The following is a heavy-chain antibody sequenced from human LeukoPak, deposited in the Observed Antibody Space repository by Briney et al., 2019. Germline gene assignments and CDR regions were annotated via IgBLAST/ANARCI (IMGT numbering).Heavy chain of an antibody. Sequence: SEPLSLTCAVSGGSFRGYYWSWIRQPPGKGLEWIGEINHSGSTNYNPSLKSRVTISVDTSKNQFSLKLSSVTAADTAVYYCARGAFTYYYDSSGYYPRYYFDYWGQGTLVTVSS. J-gene: IGHJ4*02. CDR2: INHSGST. CDR1: GGSFRGYY. V-gene: IGHV4-34*01. D-gene: IGHD3-22*01. CDR3: ARGAFTYYYDSSGYYPRYYFDY.